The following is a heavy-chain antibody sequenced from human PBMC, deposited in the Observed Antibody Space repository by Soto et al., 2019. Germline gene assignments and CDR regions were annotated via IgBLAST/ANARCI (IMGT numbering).Heavy chain of an antibody. CDR1: GFTFSPYW. Sequence: EVQLVESGGGLVQPGGSLRLSCAASGFTFSPYWMSWVRQAPGKGLEWVAIIKDDGGDEHHLEAVRGRFTISRDNAKKSLYLAMDSLRVEDTAVYYCAGGSGWISDSWGQGTLVTVSS. J-gene: IGHJ4*02. CDR3: AGGSGWISDS. CDR2: IKDDGGDE. D-gene: IGHD6-19*01. V-gene: IGHV3-7*05.